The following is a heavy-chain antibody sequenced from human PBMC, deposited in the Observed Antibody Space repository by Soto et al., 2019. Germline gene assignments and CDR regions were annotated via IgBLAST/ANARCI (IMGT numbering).Heavy chain of an antibody. J-gene: IGHJ4*02. D-gene: IGHD6-19*01. CDR2: IYGSGST. Sequence: SETLSLTGSVSGGSITGYYWNWIRQPPGKGLEWVGHIYGSGSTNYNPSLQSRVTISVDTSKIQFSLSLTSVTAADTAVYYCARASLAEGPEAYWGQGILVTVSS. CDR3: ARASLAEGPEAY. V-gene: IGHV4-59*12. CDR1: GGSITGYY.